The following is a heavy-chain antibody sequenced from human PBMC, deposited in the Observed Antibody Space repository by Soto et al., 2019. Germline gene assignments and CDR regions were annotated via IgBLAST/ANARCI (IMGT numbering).Heavy chain of an antibody. CDR2: INPSGGST. D-gene: IGHD3-22*01. CDR3: AREKPPPDSRGLNWFDP. V-gene: IGHV1-46*01. J-gene: IGHJ5*02. CDR1: GYTFTSYY. Sequence: ASVKVSCKASGYTFTSYYMHWVRQAPGQGLEWMGIINPSGGSTSYAQKFQGRVTMTRDTSTSTVYMELSSLRSEDTAVYYCAREKPPPDSRGLNWFDPWGQGTLVTVSS.